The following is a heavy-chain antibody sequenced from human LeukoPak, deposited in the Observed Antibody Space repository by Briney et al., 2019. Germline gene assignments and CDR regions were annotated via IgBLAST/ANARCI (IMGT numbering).Heavy chain of an antibody. CDR3: VRDLLGLPHKYRDC. V-gene: IGHV3-30*02. Sequence: PGGSLRLSCATSGFSFSAYGMHWVRQAPGKGLEWVAYIWYVASNKDYASSVKGRFTISRDRSKSTVYLQMNSLRPEDTAVYYCVRDLLGLPHKYRDCWGQGTLVTVSS. J-gene: IGHJ4*02. CDR1: GFSFSAYG. D-gene: IGHD2-2*02. CDR2: IWYVASNK.